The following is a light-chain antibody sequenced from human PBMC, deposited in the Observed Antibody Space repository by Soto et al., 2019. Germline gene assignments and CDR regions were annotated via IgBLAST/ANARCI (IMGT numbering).Light chain of an antibody. J-gene: IGKJ1*01. CDR2: DVS. Sequence: DIQMTQSPPTLSASVGDRVTITCRASQSISSWLAWYQQRPGKAHNLLIYDVSSLESGIPSRFSGSGSGTEFTLTISSLQPDDFATYYCQQYTNYPWTFGPGTKVEIK. CDR3: QQYTNYPWT. CDR1: QSISSW. V-gene: IGKV1-5*01.